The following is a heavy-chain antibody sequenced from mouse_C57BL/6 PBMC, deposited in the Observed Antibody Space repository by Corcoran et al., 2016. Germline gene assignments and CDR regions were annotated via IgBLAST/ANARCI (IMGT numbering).Heavy chain of an antibody. CDR2: INPNNGGT. CDR3: ARSNYYGSSYAAAGDAMDY. CDR1: GYTFTDYY. J-gene: IGHJ4*01. V-gene: IGHV1-26*01. Sequence: EVQLQQSGPELVKPGASVKISCKASGYTFTDYYMNWVKQSHGKSLEWIGDINPNNGGTSYNQKFKGKATLTVDKSSSTAYMELRSLTSEDSAVYYCARSNYYGSSYAAAGDAMDYWGQGTSVTVSS. D-gene: IGHD1-1*01.